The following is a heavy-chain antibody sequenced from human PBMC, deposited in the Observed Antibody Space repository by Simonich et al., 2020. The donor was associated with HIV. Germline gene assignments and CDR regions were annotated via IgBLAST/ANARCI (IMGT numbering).Heavy chain of an antibody. D-gene: IGHD6-13*01. Sequence: QVQLQQWGAGLLKPSETLSLTCAVYGGSFSGYYWSWIRQPPGKGLEWIGEINHSGSTNYHPSLKSRVTISVDTSKNQFSLKLNSVTAADTAVYYCARGLFLSSWAPFHYWGQGTLVTVSS. V-gene: IGHV4-34*01. CDR3: ARGLFLSSWAPFHY. CDR2: INHSGST. CDR1: GGSFSGYY. J-gene: IGHJ4*02.